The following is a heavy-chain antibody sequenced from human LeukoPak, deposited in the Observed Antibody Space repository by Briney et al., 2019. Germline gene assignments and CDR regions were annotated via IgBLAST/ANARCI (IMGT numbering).Heavy chain of an antibody. CDR3: ARGVTTVTNEFDY. J-gene: IGHJ4*02. CDR1: GGSISSSSYY. D-gene: IGHD4-17*01. CDR2: IYYSGST. V-gene: IGHV4-39*07. Sequence: SETLSLTCTVSGGSISSSSYYWGWIRQPPGKGLEWIGSIYYSGSTYYNPSLKSRVTISVDTSKNQFSLKLSSVTAADTAVYYCARGVTTVTNEFDYWGQGTLVTVSS.